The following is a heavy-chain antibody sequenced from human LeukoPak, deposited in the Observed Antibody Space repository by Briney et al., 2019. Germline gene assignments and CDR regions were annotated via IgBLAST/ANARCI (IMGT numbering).Heavy chain of an antibody. CDR1: GYTFTSYG. Sequence: ASVKVSCKASGYTFTSYGISWVRQAPGQGLEWMGWISAYNGNTNYAQKFQGRVTMTTDTSTSTAYVELRSLRSDDTAVYYCARDRSDQRYSSGWYYFDYWGQGTLVTVSS. V-gene: IGHV1-18*01. CDR3: ARDRSDQRYSSGWYYFDY. J-gene: IGHJ4*02. CDR2: ISAYNGNT. D-gene: IGHD6-19*01.